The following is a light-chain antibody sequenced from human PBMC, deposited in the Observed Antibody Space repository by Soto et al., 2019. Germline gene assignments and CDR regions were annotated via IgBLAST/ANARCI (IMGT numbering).Light chain of an antibody. CDR1: QSVSSN. CDR2: GAS. V-gene: IGKV3-15*01. CDR3: QQYNKWPLT. Sequence: EIVMTQSPVTLSVSPGERATLSCRASQSVSSNLAWHQQKPGQAPSLLIYGASTSATSLPARFSGSGSGTDFTLTISSLQSEDFTVYYCQQYNKWPLTFGQGTKVDIK. J-gene: IGKJ1*01.